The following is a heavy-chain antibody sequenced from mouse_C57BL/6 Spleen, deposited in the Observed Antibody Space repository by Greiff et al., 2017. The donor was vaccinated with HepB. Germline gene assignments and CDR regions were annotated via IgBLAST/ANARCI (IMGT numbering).Heavy chain of an antibody. CDR2: IYPGSGNT. J-gene: IGHJ3*01. D-gene: IGHD2-12*01. Sequence: VQLQQSGAELVRPGASVKLSCKASGYTFTDYYINWVKQRPGQGLEWIARIYPGSGNTYYNEKFKGKATLTAEKSSSTAYMQLSSLTSEDSAVYFCAKYSFPFAYWGQGTLVTVSA. V-gene: IGHV1-76*01. CDR3: AKYSFPFAY. CDR1: GYTFTDYY.